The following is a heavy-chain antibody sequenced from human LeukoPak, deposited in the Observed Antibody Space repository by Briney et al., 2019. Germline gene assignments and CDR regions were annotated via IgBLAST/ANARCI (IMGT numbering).Heavy chain of an antibody. D-gene: IGHD3-22*01. Sequence: SETPSLTCTVSGGSISSYYWSWIRQPPGKGLEWIGSMYYSGSTNYKPSLKSRVTISVDTPKNQFSLKLSSVTAADTAVYYCARHAYYYDRSGSYEAFDIWGQGTMVTVSS. CDR3: ARHAYYYDRSGSYEAFDI. V-gene: IGHV4-59*08. CDR1: GGSISSYY. CDR2: MYYSGST. J-gene: IGHJ3*02.